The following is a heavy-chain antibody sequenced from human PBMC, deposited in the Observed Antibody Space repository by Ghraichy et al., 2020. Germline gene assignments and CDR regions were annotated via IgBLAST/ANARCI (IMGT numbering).Heavy chain of an antibody. CDR3: ATPRRYGSSWYYFDY. D-gene: IGHD6-13*01. J-gene: IGHJ4*02. CDR1: GGSISSSSYY. Sequence: SETLSLTCTVSGGSISSSSYYWGWIRQPPGKGLEWIGNIYHSGSTYYNPSLKSRVTISVDTSKNQFSLKLTSVTAADTAVYYCATPRRYGSSWYYFDYWGQGTLVTVSS. V-gene: IGHV4-39*01. CDR2: IYHSGST.